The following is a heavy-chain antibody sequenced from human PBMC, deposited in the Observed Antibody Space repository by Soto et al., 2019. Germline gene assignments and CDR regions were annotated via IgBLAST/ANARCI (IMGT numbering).Heavy chain of an antibody. CDR3: ANIGYCSSNSCYAQRVMDV. CDR1: GVSISSNSYY. D-gene: IGHD2-2*01. Sequence: PSETLSLTCTVSGVSISSNSYYWGWIRQPPGKGLEWIGYIYHSGSTYYNPSLKSRVTISVDRSKNQFSLKLSSVTAADTAVYYCANIGYCSSNSCYAQRVMDVCGQGTTVT. J-gene: IGHJ6*02. CDR2: IYHSGST. V-gene: IGHV4-39*01.